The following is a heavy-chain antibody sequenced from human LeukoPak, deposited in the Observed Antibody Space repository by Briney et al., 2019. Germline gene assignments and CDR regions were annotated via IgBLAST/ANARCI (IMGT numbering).Heavy chain of an antibody. D-gene: IGHD2-2*01. Sequence: GGSLRLSCAASGFIFSNYWMSWVRQAPGKGLEWVANIKQDGSEKYYVDSVKGRFTISRDNAKNSLCLEMSSLKAEDTAVYYCVRYGREDCSSSVCYRWFDPWGQGTLVTVSS. J-gene: IGHJ5*02. CDR2: IKQDGSEK. CDR1: GFIFSNYW. CDR3: VRYGREDCSSSVCYRWFDP. V-gene: IGHV3-7*01.